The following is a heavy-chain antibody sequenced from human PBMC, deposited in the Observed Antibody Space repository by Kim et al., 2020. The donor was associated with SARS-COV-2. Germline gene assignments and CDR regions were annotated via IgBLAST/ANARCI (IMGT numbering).Heavy chain of an antibody. V-gene: IGHV4-30-4*01. J-gene: IGHJ6*02. CDR2: ISYSGNT. CDR1: GGSINSGDYS. D-gene: IGHD5-18*01. Sequence: SETLSLTCTVSGGSINSGDYSWNWIRQPPGKGLEWIGYISYSGNTYYNPSFKSRVTLSADTSKNQFSLELSSVTAADTAVDYCARDKEYSYGHGDYYYGMDVWGQGTTVNVSS. CDR3: ARDKEYSYGHGDYYYGMDV.